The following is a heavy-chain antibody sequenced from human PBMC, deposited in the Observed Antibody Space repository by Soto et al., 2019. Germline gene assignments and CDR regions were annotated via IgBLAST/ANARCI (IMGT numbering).Heavy chain of an antibody. CDR3: ARLGYCTGTRCYTFDS. Sequence: PXESLTISFRGSGYSCTSYWIGWVRQRPGKGLEWMGSINPSDSYTTYSPSSQGHVTISTDKSFSTAYLQWSGLKASDTAMYYCARLGYCTGTRCYTFDSWGQGTLVTVYS. V-gene: IGHV5-10-1*01. D-gene: IGHD2-2*02. CDR2: INPSDSYT. J-gene: IGHJ4*02. CDR1: GYSCTSYW.